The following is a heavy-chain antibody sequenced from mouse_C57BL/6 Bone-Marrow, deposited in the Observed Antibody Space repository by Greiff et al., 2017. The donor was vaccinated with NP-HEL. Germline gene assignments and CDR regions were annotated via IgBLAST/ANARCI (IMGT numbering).Heavy chain of an antibody. J-gene: IGHJ2*01. D-gene: IGHD3-2*02. CDR2: ISYDGSN. V-gene: IGHV3-6*01. CDR3: ARQLRPFDY. Sequence: ESGPGLVKPSQSLSLTCSVTGYSIPSGYYWNWIRQFPGNKREWLGYISYDGSNNYNPSLKNRISITHDTSKNQLYLKLNSVTTEDTATYYCARQLRPFDYWGQGTTLTVSS. CDR1: GYSIPSGYY.